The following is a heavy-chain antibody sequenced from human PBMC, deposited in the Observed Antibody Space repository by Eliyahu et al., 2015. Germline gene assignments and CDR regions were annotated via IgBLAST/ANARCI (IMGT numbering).Heavy chain of an antibody. V-gene: IGHV2-70*01. CDR1: GFSLSTXGMX. D-gene: IGHD1-26*01. Sequence: QVTLRESGPALVKPTQTLTLTCTFSGFSLSTXGMXVSWIRQPPGKALXWLALIDWDDDKYYSTSLKTRLTISKDTSKNQVVLTMTNMDPVDTATYYCARIHRRSHSAHFYFDYWGQGTLVTVSS. CDR3: ARIHRRSHSAHFYFDY. CDR2: IDWDDDK. J-gene: IGHJ4*02.